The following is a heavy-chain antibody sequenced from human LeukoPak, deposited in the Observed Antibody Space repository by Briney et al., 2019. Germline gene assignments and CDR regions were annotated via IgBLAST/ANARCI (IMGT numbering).Heavy chain of an antibody. CDR1: GGSISSSSYY. V-gene: IGHV4-39*01. J-gene: IGHJ6*03. CDR3: ARTVAGPRYYYYYMDV. CDR2: IYYSGST. Sequence: SETLSLTCTVSGGSISSSSYYWGWIRQPPGKGLEWIGSIYYSGSTYYNPSLKSRVTISVDTSKNQFSLKLSFVTAADTAVYYCARTVAGPRYYYYYMDVWGKGTTVTVSS. D-gene: IGHD2-15*01.